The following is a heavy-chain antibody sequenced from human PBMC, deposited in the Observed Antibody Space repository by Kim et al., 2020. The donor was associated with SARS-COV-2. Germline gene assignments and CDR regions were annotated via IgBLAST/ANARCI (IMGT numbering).Heavy chain of an antibody. CDR2: IYHSGST. CDR3: ARDLAAAGNRFWFFDY. CDR1: GGSISSSNW. J-gene: IGHJ4*02. D-gene: IGHD6-13*01. V-gene: IGHV4-4*02. Sequence: SETQSLTCAVSGGSISSSNWWSWVRQPPGKGLEWIGEIYHSGSTNYNPSLKSRVTISVDKSKNQFSLKLSSVTAADTAVYYCARDLAAAGNRFWFFDYWGQGTLVTVSS.